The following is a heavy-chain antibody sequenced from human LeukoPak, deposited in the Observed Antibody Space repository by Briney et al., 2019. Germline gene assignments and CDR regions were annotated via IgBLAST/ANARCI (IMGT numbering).Heavy chain of an antibody. Sequence: GASVKVSCKASGYTFTSYWIQWVRQAPGQGLEWMGLINPDGGSTAYAHRFQGRVTITRDTSASTAYMELSSLRSEDTAVYYCARVGAAAGPYYFDYWGQGTLVTVSS. CDR3: ARVGAAAGPYYFDY. D-gene: IGHD6-13*01. J-gene: IGHJ4*02. CDR1: GYTFTSYW. CDR2: INPDGGST. V-gene: IGHV1-46*01.